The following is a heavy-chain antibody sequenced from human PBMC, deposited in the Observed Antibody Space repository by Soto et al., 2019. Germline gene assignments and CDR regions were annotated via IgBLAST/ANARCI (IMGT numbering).Heavy chain of an antibody. CDR1: GFSFSSFG. D-gene: IGHD3-16*02. CDR3: AKALGELSPESYDY. Sequence: PGGSLRLSCAASGFSFSSFGMHWVRQAPGKGLEWVAFNSYDGSNKYYADSVKGRFTISRDSSEKTLYLQTNSLRPEDTAVYYCAKALGELSPESYDYWGQGTLVTVSS. V-gene: IGHV3-30*18. CDR2: NSYDGSNK. J-gene: IGHJ4*02.